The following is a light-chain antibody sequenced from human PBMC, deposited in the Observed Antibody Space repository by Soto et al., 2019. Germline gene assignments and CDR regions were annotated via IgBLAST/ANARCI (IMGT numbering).Light chain of an antibody. V-gene: IGLV2-14*01. Sequence: QSALTQPASVSGSPGQSITISCTGTRSDVGGYNYVSWYQQHPGKAPKLMIYEVNNRASGVSYRFSGSKSGNTASLTISGLQPEDEADYYCSSFTTTSTLAVFGGGTKLTVL. CDR1: RSDVGGYNY. J-gene: IGLJ2*01. CDR3: SSFTTTSTLAV. CDR2: EVN.